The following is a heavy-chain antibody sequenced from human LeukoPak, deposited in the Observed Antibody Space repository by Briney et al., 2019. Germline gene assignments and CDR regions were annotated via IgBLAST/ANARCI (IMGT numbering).Heavy chain of an antibody. CDR2: IYYSGST. D-gene: IGHD1-26*01. CDR1: GGSISSYY. J-gene: IGHJ6*02. CDR3: ARHTREPPYYYYYGMDV. V-gene: IGHV4-59*08. Sequence: YPSETLSLTCTVSGGSISSYYWRWIRQPPGKGLEWIGYIYYSGSTNYNPSLKSRVTISVGTSKNQFSLKLSSVTAADTAVYYCARHTREPPYYYYYGMDVWGQGTTVTVSS.